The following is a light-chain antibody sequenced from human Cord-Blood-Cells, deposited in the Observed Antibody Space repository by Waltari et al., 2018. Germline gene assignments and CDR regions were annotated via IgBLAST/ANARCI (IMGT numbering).Light chain of an antibody. CDR2: EGS. J-gene: IGLJ2*01. CDR3: CSYAGSSTWV. Sequence: QSALTQPASVSGSPGQSLTISCTGTSSDVGSYNLVSWYQQHPGKAPKLMIYEGSKRPSGVSNRFSGSKSGNTASRTISWLQAEDEADYYCCSYAGSSTWVFGGGTKLTIL. V-gene: IGLV2-23*01. CDR1: SSDVGSYNL.